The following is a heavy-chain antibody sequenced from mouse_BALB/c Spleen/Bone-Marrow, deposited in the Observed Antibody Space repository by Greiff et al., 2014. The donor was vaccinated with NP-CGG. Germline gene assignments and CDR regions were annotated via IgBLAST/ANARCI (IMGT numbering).Heavy chain of an antibody. CDR1: GYTFTEYT. V-gene: IGHV1-18*01. J-gene: IGHJ2*01. CDR3: ARGWLLRHYFDY. CDR2: INPNNGGT. D-gene: IGHD2-3*01. Sequence: EVQLQQSGPDLVKPGASVKISCKTSGYTFTEYTMHWVKQSHVKSLEWIGGINPNNGGTSYSQKFKGKATWTVDKSSSTAYMELRSLTSEDSAVYYCARGWLLRHYFDYWGQGTTHTVSS.